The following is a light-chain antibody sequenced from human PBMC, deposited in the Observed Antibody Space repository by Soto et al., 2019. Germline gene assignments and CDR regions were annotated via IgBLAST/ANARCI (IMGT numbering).Light chain of an antibody. Sequence: QSVLTQPPSVSAAPGQKVTISCSGSSSDVGSNFVSWYHQVPGSAPKLLISEDDKRPSGISDRFSGSRSGTSATLGITGLQTGDEADYYCGTWDSRLSASVFGTGTKVTVL. CDR2: EDD. CDR3: GTWDSRLSASV. J-gene: IGLJ1*01. V-gene: IGLV1-51*02. CDR1: SSDVGSNF.